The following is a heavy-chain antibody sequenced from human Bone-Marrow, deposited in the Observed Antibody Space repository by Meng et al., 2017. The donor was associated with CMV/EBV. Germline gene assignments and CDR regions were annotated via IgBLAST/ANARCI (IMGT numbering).Heavy chain of an antibody. CDR3: ARELGYNYYYYGMDV. D-gene: IGHD3-16*02. CDR2: IWYDGSNK. J-gene: IGHJ6*01. Sequence: GASLKISCAASGFTFSTYDMDWVHQAPGKGLDWVALIWYDGSNKSYVDSVKGRFSTPRDNSKNTLYLQMDSTRAEDTAVYYCARELGYNYYYYGMDVWGPGPTVTCSS. V-gene: IGHV3-33*01. CDR1: GFTFSTYD.